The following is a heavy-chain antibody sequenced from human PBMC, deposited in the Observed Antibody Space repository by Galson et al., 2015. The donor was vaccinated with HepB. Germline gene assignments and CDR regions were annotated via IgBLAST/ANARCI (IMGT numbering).Heavy chain of an antibody. CDR3: AKDVRGDSGMDV. CDR1: GFTFDDYA. Sequence: SLRLSCAASGFTFDDYAMHWVRQAPGKGLEWVSGISWNSGSMGYADSVKGRFTISRDNAKNSLYLQMNSLRAEDTALYYCAKDVRGDSGMDVWGQGTTVTVSS. CDR2: ISWNSGSM. J-gene: IGHJ6*02. D-gene: IGHD3-10*01. V-gene: IGHV3-9*01.